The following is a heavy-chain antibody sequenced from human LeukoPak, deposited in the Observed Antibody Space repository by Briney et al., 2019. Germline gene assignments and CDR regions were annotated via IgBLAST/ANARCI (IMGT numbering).Heavy chain of an antibody. Sequence: PGGSLRLSCAASEFTFSSHSMHWVRQAPGTGLEWVTVISYDGTIKYYADSVKGRFTISRDNSKSMVYLQMNSLRAEDTAVYYCARDSMVRGATGPFFDYWGQGTLVTVSS. CDR3: ARDSMVRGATGPFFDY. V-gene: IGHV3-30-3*01. CDR2: ISYDGTIK. D-gene: IGHD3-10*01. CDR1: EFTFSSHS. J-gene: IGHJ4*02.